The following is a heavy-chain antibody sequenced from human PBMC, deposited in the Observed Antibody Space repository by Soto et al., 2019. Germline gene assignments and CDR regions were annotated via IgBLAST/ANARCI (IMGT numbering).Heavy chain of an antibody. CDR3: ARDWGIAAAGTIDS. Sequence: QVQLVQSGAEVKKPGASVKVSCKASGYTFTSYAMHWVRQAPGQRLEWMGWINAGNGNTKYSQKFQGRVTITRDTSASTAYTELRSMRHEDTTVYYCARDWGIAAAGTIDSWGQGTLVTGSP. J-gene: IGHJ4*02. V-gene: IGHV1-3*01. CDR1: GYTFTSYA. CDR2: INAGNGNT. D-gene: IGHD6-13*01.